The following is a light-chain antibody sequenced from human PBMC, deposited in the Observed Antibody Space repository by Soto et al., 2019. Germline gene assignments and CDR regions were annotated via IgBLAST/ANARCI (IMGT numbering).Light chain of an antibody. CDR3: QQYNSYPWT. CDR1: QSISSW. J-gene: IGKJ1*01. CDR2: KAS. Sequence: DIQMTQSPSTLSASVGDRVTITCRASQSISSWLSWYQQKPGKAPKLLVFKASSLESGVPSRFSGSGSGTESTLTIRILQPDDFATYYCQQYNSYPWTFGQGTKVEIK. V-gene: IGKV1-5*03.